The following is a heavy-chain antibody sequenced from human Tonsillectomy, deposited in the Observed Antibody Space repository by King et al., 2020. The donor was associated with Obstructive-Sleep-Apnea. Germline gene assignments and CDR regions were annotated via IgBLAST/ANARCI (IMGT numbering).Heavy chain of an antibody. J-gene: IGHJ1*01. CDR3: ARADYGDYEAEYFQH. D-gene: IGHD4-17*01. CDR2: ISAYNGST. Sequence: VQLVESGAEVKKPGASVKVSCTASGYTFTSYGISGVRQAPGQGLEWMGWISAYNGSTNYAQKLKGRVTMTTDTSTSTAYMELRSLRSDDTAVYYCARADYGDYEAEYFQHWGQGTLVTVSS. CDR1: GYTFTSYG. V-gene: IGHV1-18*01.